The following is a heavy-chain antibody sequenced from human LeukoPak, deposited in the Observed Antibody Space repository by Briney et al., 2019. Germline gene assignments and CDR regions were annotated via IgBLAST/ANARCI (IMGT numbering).Heavy chain of an antibody. CDR1: GFTFSSYA. CDR2: ISGSGGST. D-gene: IGHD5-18*01. Sequence: PGGSLRLSCAASGFTFSSYAMSWVRQAPGKGLEWVSAISGSGGSTYYADSVKGRFTISRDNSKNTLYLQMNSLRAEDTAVYYCAKRDVYTAMLTWSPFDYWGQGTLVTVSS. CDR3: AKRDVYTAMLTWSPFDY. V-gene: IGHV3-23*01. J-gene: IGHJ4*02.